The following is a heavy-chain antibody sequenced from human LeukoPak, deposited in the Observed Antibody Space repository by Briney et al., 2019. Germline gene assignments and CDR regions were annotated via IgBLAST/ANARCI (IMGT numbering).Heavy chain of an antibody. CDR2: ISGYNGNT. D-gene: IGHD6-6*01. J-gene: IGHJ4*02. CDR1: GYIFHNYG. Sequence: ASVKVSCKASGYIFHNYGIIWVRQAPGQGLKWMGWISGYNGNTNYAQKLQDRVTMTTDTSTNTAYMELRSLRSDDTAVYYCARDDENMAAKFVSGADYWGQGTLVTVSS. CDR3: ARDDENMAAKFVSGADY. V-gene: IGHV1-18*01.